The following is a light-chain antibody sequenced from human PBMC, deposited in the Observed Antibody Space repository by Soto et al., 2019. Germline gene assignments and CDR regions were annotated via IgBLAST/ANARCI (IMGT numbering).Light chain of an antibody. CDR3: LQDHDDSWT. J-gene: IGKJ1*01. V-gene: IGKV4-1*01. Sequence: DIVMTQSPDSLAVSLGERATINCKSSQSVLYSSNNKNYLAWYQQKPGKAPTLLIYAASNLQSGVPSRFRGSRSGTEFTLTVSSLQPEDFATYYCLQDHDDSWTFGQGTKVDIK. CDR2: AAS. CDR1: QSVLYSSNNKNY.